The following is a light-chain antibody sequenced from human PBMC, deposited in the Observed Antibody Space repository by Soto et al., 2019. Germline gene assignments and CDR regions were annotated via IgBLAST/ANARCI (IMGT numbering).Light chain of an antibody. V-gene: IGKV3-15*01. Sequence: EVVMTQSPVTLSVSPGERATLSCRASHNVNSNLAWYRQKPGQAPRLLIYGASTRATGIPDRFSGSGSGTEFTLTISSLQYEDFAVYYCQQYNDLPPLTFGGGTKVEI. J-gene: IGKJ4*01. CDR3: QQYNDLPPLT. CDR2: GAS. CDR1: HNVNSN.